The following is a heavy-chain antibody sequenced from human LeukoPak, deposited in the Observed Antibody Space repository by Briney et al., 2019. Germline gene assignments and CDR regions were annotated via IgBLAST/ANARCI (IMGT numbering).Heavy chain of an antibody. Sequence: PGGSLRLSCAASGFTVGSNYMSWVRQAPGKGLEWVSVIYSGGSTYYADSVKGRFTISRDNSKNTLYLQMNSLRAEDTAVYYCASPIDGYSSSWYSIDYWGQGTLVTVSS. V-gene: IGHV3-66*01. CDR3: ASPIDGYSSSWYSIDY. CDR1: GFTVGSNY. CDR2: IYSGGST. J-gene: IGHJ4*02. D-gene: IGHD6-13*01.